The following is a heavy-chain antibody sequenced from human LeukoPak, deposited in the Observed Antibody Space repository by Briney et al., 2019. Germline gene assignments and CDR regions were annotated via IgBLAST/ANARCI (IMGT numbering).Heavy chain of an antibody. D-gene: IGHD2-21*01. CDR2: IRYDGSNK. V-gene: IGHV3-30*02. CDR1: GFTFSSYG. J-gene: IGHJ4*02. CDR3: AKDRSPYCGGDCYPDH. Sequence: GGSLRLSCAASGFTFSSYGMHWVRQAPGKGLEWVAFIRYDGSNKYYADPVKGRFTISRDNSKNTLYLQMNSLRAEDTAVYYCAKDRSPYCGGDCYPDHWGQGTLVTVSS.